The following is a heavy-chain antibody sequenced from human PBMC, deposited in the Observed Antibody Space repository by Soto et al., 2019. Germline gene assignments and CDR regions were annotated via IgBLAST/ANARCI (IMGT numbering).Heavy chain of an antibody. D-gene: IGHD3-3*01. CDR1: GFTVSSNY. V-gene: IGHV3-53*01. Sequence: EVQLVESGGGLIQPGGSLRLSCAASGFTVSSNYMSWVRQAPGKGLEWVSVIYSGGSTYYADSVKGRFTISRDNSKNTLYLQMNSLRDEDTAVYYCARGYGSYYDFWSGYYTHWGQGTLVTVSS. CDR3: ARGYGSYYDFWSGYYTH. CDR2: IYSGGST. J-gene: IGHJ4*02.